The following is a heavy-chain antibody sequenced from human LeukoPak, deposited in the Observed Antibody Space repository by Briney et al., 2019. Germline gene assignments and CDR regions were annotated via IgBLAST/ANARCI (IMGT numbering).Heavy chain of an antibody. CDR2: IRSKAYGGTT. D-gene: IGHD3-22*01. Sequence: GGSLRLSCTASGFTFGDYAMSWFRQAPGKGLEWVGFIRSKAYGGTTEYAASVKGRFTISRGDSKSIAYLQMNSLKTEDTAVYYCTSARNPYYYDSSQEPPDAFDIWGQGTMVTVSS. J-gene: IGHJ3*02. CDR1: GFTFGDYA. CDR3: TSARNPYYYDSSQEPPDAFDI. V-gene: IGHV3-49*03.